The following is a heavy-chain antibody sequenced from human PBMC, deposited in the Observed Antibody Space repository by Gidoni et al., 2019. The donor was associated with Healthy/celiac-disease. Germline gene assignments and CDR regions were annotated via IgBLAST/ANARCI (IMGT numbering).Heavy chain of an antibody. CDR3: AIDQPAFWSGYSNWFDP. CDR1: GYTFTSYA. CDR2: INAGNGNT. Sequence: QVQLVQSGAEVKKPGASVKVSCNASGYTFTSYAMHLVRQAPGQRLEWMGWINAGNGNTKYSQKFQGRVTITRDTSASTAYMELSSLRSEDTAVYYCAIDQPAFWSGYSNWFDPWGQGTLVTVSS. J-gene: IGHJ5*02. V-gene: IGHV1-3*01. D-gene: IGHD3-3*01.